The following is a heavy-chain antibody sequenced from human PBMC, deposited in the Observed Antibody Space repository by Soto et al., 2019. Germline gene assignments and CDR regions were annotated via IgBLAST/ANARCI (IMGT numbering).Heavy chain of an antibody. D-gene: IGHD5-12*01. CDR1: GFTFGSYV. J-gene: IGHJ4*02. CDR3: AKDRLRFSY. Sequence: GGSLRLSCAASGFTFGSYVMSWVRQAPGKGLEWVSAIRGNGGSTYYADSVKGRFTVSRDNSKNTLYLQMNSRRVEDTAVYYCAKDRLRFSYWGQGTLVTVSS. V-gene: IGHV3-23*01. CDR2: IRGNGGST.